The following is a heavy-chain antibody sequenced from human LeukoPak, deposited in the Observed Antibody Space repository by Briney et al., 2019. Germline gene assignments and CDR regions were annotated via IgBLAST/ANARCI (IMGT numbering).Heavy chain of an antibody. J-gene: IGHJ4*02. Sequence: GGSLRLSCAASGFTFSNAWMSWVRQAPGKGLEWISYIHLSGTPIHYADPVKGRFSISRDNVNNALYLQMDNLRVEDTAVYFCARDRGYARTDSGGYPVFDLWGQGTLVTVSS. CDR2: IHLSGTPI. D-gene: IGHD6-19*01. CDR3: ARDRGYARTDSGGYPVFDL. V-gene: IGHV3-11*01. CDR1: GFTFSNAW.